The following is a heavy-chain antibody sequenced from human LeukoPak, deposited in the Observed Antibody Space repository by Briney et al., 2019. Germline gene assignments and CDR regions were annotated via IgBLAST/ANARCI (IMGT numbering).Heavy chain of an antibody. CDR3: ARESRQWLVLGGVDY. CDR2: IHYDGINK. D-gene: IGHD6-19*01. J-gene: IGHJ4*02. Sequence: GGSLRLSCAASGFTFSSYGMHWVRQAPGKGLEWVAFIHYDGINKNYADSVKGRFTISRDNAKNSLYLQMNSLRAEDTAVYYCARESRQWLVLGGVDYWGQGTLVTVSS. CDR1: GFTFSSYG. V-gene: IGHV3-30*02.